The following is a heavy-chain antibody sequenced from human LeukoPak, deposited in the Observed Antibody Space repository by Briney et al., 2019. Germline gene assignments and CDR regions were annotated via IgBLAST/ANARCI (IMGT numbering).Heavy chain of an antibody. D-gene: IGHD3-10*01. V-gene: IGHV4-4*07. CDR1: GGSISSYY. CDR3: ARETYYYGSGSYYNFYYYYYGMDV. Sequence: SDTLSLTCTVSGGSISSYYWSWIRQPAGKGLEWIGRIYTSGTTNYNPSIKSRVTMSVDTSNNPFSLKLSSVTAANTAVYYCARETYYYGSGSYYNFYYYYYGMDVWGQGTTVSVSS. CDR2: IYTSGTT. J-gene: IGHJ6*02.